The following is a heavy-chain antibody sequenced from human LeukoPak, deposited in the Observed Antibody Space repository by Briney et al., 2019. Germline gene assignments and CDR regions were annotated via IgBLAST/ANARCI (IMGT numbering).Heavy chain of an antibody. J-gene: IGHJ4*02. V-gene: IGHV1-2*06. Sequence: ASVKVSCKASGYTFTGYYMHWVRQAPGQGLEWMGRINPNGGGTNYAQKFQGRVTMTRDTSISTAYMELSRLRSDDTAVYYCARDLASFHYFDYWGQGTLVTVSS. CDR1: GYTFTGYY. CDR3: ARDLASFHYFDY. D-gene: IGHD2-2*01. CDR2: INPNGGGT.